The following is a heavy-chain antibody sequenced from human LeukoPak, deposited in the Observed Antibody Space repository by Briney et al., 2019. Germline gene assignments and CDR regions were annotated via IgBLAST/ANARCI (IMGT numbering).Heavy chain of an antibody. J-gene: IGHJ4*02. CDR1: GYTFTSYG. CDR2: ISAYNGNT. Sequence: ASVKVSCKASGYTFTSYGISWVRQAPGQGLEWMGWISAYNGNTNYAQKLQGRVTMTTDTSTSTAYMELRSLRSDDTAVYYCARGYYDLWSGSHYFDYWGQGTLVTVSS. CDR3: ARGYYDLWSGSHYFDY. V-gene: IGHV1-18*01. D-gene: IGHD3-3*01.